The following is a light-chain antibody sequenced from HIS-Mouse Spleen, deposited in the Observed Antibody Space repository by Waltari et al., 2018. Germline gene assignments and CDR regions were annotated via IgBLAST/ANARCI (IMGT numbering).Light chain of an antibody. Sequence: QSVLTQPPSASGTPGQRVTISCSGSSPNIGSNYLSWYQHLPGTAPKLLIYRNNQRPSGVPDRFSGSKSGTSASLAISGLRSEDEADYYCAAWDDSLSGPVFGGGTKLTVL. CDR2: RNN. V-gene: IGLV1-47*01. CDR1: SPNIGSNY. J-gene: IGLJ3*02. CDR3: AAWDDSLSGPV.